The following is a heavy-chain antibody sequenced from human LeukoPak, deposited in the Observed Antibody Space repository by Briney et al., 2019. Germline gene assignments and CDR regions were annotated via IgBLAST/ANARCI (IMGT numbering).Heavy chain of an antibody. CDR3: AGAVVTPFDY. CDR1: GFTFTSYW. D-gene: IGHD4-23*01. V-gene: IGHV3-74*01. J-gene: IGHJ4*02. CDR2: INSDGSRS. Sequence: GGSLRLSCAASGFTFTSYWMHWVRQAPGKGLVWVSGINSDGSRSNYADSVKGRFTISRDNAKNTLYLQMNSLRAEDTAVYYCAGAVVTPFDYWGQGTLVTVSS.